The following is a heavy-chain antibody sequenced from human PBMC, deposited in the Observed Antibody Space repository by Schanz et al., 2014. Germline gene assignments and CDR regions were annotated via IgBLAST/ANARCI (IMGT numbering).Heavy chain of an antibody. CDR1: GFTFSSYA. CDR2: ISGSGGST. CDR3: ARDHTTESYYSAGPPIDY. Sequence: EVQLLESGGGLVQPGGSLRLSCAASGFTFSSYAMSWVRQAPGQGLEWVSAISGSGGSTYYADSVKGRFTISRDNSKNTLYLQMNSLRAEDTAVYYCARDHTTESYYSAGPPIDYWGQGTLVTVSS. D-gene: IGHD1-26*01. V-gene: IGHV3-23*01. J-gene: IGHJ4*02.